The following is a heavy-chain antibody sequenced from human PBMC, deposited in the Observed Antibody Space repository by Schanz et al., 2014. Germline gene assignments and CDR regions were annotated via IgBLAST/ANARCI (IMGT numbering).Heavy chain of an antibody. D-gene: IGHD3-10*01. CDR2: IWYDGSNK. J-gene: IGHJ3*02. Sequence: QVQLVESGGGVVQPGRSLRLSCAASGFTFSSYGMHWVRQAPGKGLEWVAIIWYDGSNKYYADSVKGRFTISRDNSKNTLYLQMNSLRAEDTAVYYCARGIITMVRGGDVGAFDIWGQGTVVTDSS. CDR3: ARGIITMVRGGDVGAFDI. V-gene: IGHV3-33*01. CDR1: GFTFSSYG.